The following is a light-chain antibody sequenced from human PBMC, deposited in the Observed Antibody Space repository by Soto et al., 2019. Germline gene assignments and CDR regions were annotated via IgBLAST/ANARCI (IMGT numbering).Light chain of an antibody. J-gene: IGKJ2*01. V-gene: IGKV3-20*01. Sequence: EIVLTQSPGTLSLSPGERATLSCRASQSVSSNYLVWYQQKPGQAPRLLIYGASSRATGIQDRFSGGGSGTDFTLTISRLEPEDFAVYYCQQYGSSPTFGQGTKLEIK. CDR3: QQYGSSPT. CDR2: GAS. CDR1: QSVSSNY.